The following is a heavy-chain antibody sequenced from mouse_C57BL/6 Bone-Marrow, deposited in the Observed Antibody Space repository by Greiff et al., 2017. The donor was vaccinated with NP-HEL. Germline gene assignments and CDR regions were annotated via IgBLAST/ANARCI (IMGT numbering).Heavy chain of an antibody. CDR3: ARDDYYAMDY. CDR1: GYTFTSYW. CDR2: IDPSDSYT. Sequence: VQLQQPGAELVKPGASVKLSCKASGYTFTSYWMQWVKQRPGQGLEWIGEIDPSDSYTNSNQKFKGKATLTVDTSSSTAYMQLSSLTSEDSAVYYCARDDYYAMDYWGQGTSVTVSS. J-gene: IGHJ4*01. V-gene: IGHV1-50*01.